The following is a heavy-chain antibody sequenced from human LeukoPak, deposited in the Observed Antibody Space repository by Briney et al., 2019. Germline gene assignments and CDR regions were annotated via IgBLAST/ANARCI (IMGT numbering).Heavy chain of an antibody. CDR3: AVLWFGELLYTDH. Sequence: GASVKVSCKASGGTFSSYAISWVRQAPGQGLEWMGGIIPIFGTANYAQKFQGRVTITADESTSTAYMELSSLRSEDTAVYYCAVLWFGELLYTDHWGQGTLVTVSS. D-gene: IGHD3-10*01. CDR2: IIPIFGTA. CDR1: GGTFSSYA. V-gene: IGHV1-69*13. J-gene: IGHJ4*02.